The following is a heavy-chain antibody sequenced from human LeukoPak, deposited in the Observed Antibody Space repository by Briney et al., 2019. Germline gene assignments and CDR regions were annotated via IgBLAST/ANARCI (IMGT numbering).Heavy chain of an antibody. CDR1: GFIFSNYE. V-gene: IGHV3-48*03. D-gene: IGHD1-26*01. J-gene: IGHJ4*02. CDR3: VRDGVAIATGHFDY. Sequence: PGGSLRLSCAASGFIFSNYEMNWVRQAPGKGLEWVSYITSSGNAIYYADSVKGRFTISRDNAKNSLYLQMNSLRAEDTAVYYCVRDGVAIATGHFDYWGQGTLVTVSS. CDR2: ITSSGNAI.